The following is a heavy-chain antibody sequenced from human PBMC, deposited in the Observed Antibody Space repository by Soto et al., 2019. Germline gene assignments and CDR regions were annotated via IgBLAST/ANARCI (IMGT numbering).Heavy chain of an antibody. CDR3: ARHGPRVYYDNSDYYYYGMDV. CDR2: ISAFNGQT. V-gene: IGHV1-18*01. Sequence: ASVKVSCKASGYTFTSYGVSWVRQAPGQGLEWMGWISAFNGQTNYIQKVQGRVTLTTEASTSTAYMELRSLKASDTAMYYCARHGPRVYYDNSDYYYYGMDVWGQGTTVTVSS. CDR1: GYTFTSYG. J-gene: IGHJ6*02. D-gene: IGHD3-22*01.